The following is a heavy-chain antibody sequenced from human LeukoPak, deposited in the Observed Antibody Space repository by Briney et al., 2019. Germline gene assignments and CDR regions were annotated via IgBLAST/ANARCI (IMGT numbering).Heavy chain of an antibody. D-gene: IGHD5-18*01. V-gene: IGHV1-18*01. CDR3: AREKFTANDAFDI. J-gene: IGHJ3*02. CDR2: IGADNGNT. Sequence: ASVKVSCKASGYTFISFGISWVRQAPGQGLERMGWIGADNGNTDYEQKFQGRVTMTTDTSTSTAYMELRSLRSDDTAVYYCAREKFTANDAFDIWGQGTMVTVSS. CDR1: GYTFISFG.